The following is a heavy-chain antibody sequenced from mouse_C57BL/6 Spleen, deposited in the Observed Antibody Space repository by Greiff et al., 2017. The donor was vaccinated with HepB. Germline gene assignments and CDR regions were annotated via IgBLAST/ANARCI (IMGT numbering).Heavy chain of an antibody. V-gene: IGHV5-4*01. D-gene: IGHD2-13*01. CDR2: ISDGGSYT. CDR3: ARKGDYGAWFAY. CDR1: GFTFSSYA. Sequence: EVQLVESGGGLVKPGGSLKLSCAASGFTFSSYAMSWVRQTPEKRLEWVATISDGGSYTYYPDNVKGRFTISRDNAKNNLYLQMSHLKSEDTAMYYCARKGDYGAWFAYWGQGTLVTVSA. J-gene: IGHJ3*01.